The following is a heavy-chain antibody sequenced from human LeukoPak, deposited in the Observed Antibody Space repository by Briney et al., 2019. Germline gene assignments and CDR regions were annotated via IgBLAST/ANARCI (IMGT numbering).Heavy chain of an antibody. CDR2: IHSGGST. V-gene: IGHV3-53*01. J-gene: IGHJ5*02. CDR3: GRTTAGSGNWFDP. CDR1: GFTVSSNY. D-gene: IGHD6-13*01. Sequence: GGSLRLSCAASGFTVSSNYISWVRQAPGKGLEWVSIIHSGGSTYYADSVKGRFTISRDNSKNTVYLQMNSLRAEDTAVYYCGRTTAGSGNWFDPWGQGTLVTVSP.